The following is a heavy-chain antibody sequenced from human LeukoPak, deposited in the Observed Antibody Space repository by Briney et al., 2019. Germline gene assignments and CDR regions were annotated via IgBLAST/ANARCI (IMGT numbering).Heavy chain of an antibody. CDR1: GYTFTTHA. CDR2: INTANGDT. Sequence: ASVKVSCKTSGYTFTTHAVHWVRQAPGKSLEWMGWINTANGDTGYSQKFQGRVTITSDTSASTGYMEMSSLRSEDTAVYYCASKPRGESRPFDYWGQGTLVTVSS. D-gene: IGHD3-16*01. J-gene: IGHJ4*02. V-gene: IGHV1-3*04. CDR3: ASKPRGESRPFDY.